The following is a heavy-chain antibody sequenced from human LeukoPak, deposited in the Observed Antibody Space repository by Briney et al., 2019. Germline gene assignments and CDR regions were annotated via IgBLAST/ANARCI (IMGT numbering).Heavy chain of an antibody. CDR3: AIMHPYYDGSGYWVQ. Sequence: GGSLRLSCAASGFTFSSYAMSWVRQAPGKGLEWVSGINTSGGSTAYADSVKGRFTISRDNPRNTLYMQMNSLRAEDTALYYCAIMHPYYDGSGYWVQWGQGTLVAVSS. CDR1: GFTFSSYA. J-gene: IGHJ4*02. D-gene: IGHD3-22*01. V-gene: IGHV3-23*01. CDR2: INTSGGST.